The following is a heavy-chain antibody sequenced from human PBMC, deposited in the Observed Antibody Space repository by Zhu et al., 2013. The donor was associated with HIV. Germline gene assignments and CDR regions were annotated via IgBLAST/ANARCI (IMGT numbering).Heavy chain of an antibody. J-gene: IGHJ3*02. CDR2: ISSSRSYI. V-gene: IGHV3-21*01. D-gene: IGHD6-19*01. CDR1: GFTFSSYS. CDR3: ARDEVAGAILGAFDI. Sequence: EVQLVESGGGLVKPGGSLRLSCAASGFTFSSYSMNWVRQAPGKGLEWVSSISSSRSYIYYADSVKGRFTISRDNAKNSLYLQMNSLRAEDTAVYYCARDEVAGAILGAFDIWGQGTMVTVSS.